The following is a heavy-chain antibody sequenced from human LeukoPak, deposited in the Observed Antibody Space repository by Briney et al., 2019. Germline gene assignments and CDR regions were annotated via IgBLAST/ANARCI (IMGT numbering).Heavy chain of an antibody. CDR2: INHSGST. CDR1: GGSFSGYY. Sequence: SETLSLTCAVYGGSFSGYYWSGIRQPPGKGLEGIGEINHSGSTNYNPSLKSRVTISVDTPKNQFSLKLSSVTAAATAVYYCARWEGSGSPSKGTESYYFDYWSQASLVTVSS. J-gene: IGHJ4*02. CDR3: ARWEGSGSPSKGTESYYFDY. V-gene: IGHV4-34*01. D-gene: IGHD6-19*01.